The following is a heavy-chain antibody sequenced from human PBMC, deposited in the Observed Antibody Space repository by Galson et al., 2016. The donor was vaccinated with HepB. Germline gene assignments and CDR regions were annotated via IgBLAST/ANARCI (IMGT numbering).Heavy chain of an antibody. CDR3: AKGRSAIAAAGLNY. J-gene: IGHJ4*02. CDR1: GLIISTNY. CDR2: IYGGGST. D-gene: IGHD6-13*01. V-gene: IGHV3-53*01. Sequence: SLRLSCAVSGLIISTNYMSWVRQAPGSGLEWVSVIYGGGSTFYADSVKGRFTISRDNSKNTVYLQMNSLAAEDTAVYYCAKGRSAIAAAGLNYWGQGTLVTVSS.